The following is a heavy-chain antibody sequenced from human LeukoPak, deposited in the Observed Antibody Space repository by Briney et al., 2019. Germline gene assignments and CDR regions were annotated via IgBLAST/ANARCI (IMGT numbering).Heavy chain of an antibody. Sequence: QTGGSLRLSCAASGFTFSSYAMSWVRQAPGKGLEWVSAISGSGGSTYYADSVKGRFTISRDNSKNTLYLQMNSLRAEDTAVYYCAKGVPFTMVRGVTPVYFDYWGQGTLVTVSS. CDR2: ISGSGGST. D-gene: IGHD3-10*01. V-gene: IGHV3-23*01. CDR1: GFTFSSYA. J-gene: IGHJ4*02. CDR3: AKGVPFTMVRGVTPVYFDY.